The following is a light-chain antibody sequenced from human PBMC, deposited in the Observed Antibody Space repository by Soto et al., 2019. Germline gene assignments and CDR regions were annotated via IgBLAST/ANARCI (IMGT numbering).Light chain of an antibody. V-gene: IGKV3-15*01. CDR1: QSVSSN. CDR3: HQRQSWPRT. Sequence: EIVMTQSPATLSVSPGERGTRSCRASQSVSSNLAWYQQNPGQSPRLLIYAASSRATGVPTRFSGSGSGTEFTLTISSLQSEDFAVYYCHQRQSWPRTFGQGTKVDIK. J-gene: IGKJ1*01. CDR2: AAS.